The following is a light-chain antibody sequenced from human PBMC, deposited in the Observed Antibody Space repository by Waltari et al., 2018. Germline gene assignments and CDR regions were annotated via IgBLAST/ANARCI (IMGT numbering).Light chain of an antibody. J-gene: IGLJ7*01. V-gene: IGLV2-11*01. CDR1: SRYVGNYNF. CDR2: DVV. CDR3: CSYAGSYTFV. Sequence: QSALTQPRSVSGSPGQSVTISCSGTSRYVGNYNFVSWYQQHPGNAPKLLIYDVVKRPSGVPDRFSGSKSGNTASLTISGLQTEDEADYYCCSYAGSYTFVFGGGTQLTVL.